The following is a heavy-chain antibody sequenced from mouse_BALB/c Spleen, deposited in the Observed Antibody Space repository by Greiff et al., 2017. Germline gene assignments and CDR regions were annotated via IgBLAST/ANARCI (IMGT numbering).Heavy chain of an antibody. V-gene: IGHV7-3*02. J-gene: IGHJ4*01. Sequence: EVKLEESGGGLVQPGGSLRLSCATSGFTFTDYYMSWVRQPPGKALEWLGFIRNKANGYTTEYSASVKGRFTISRDNSQSILYLQMNTLRAEDSATYYCARDGENSDEAMDYWGQGTSVTVSS. CDR3: ARDGENSDEAMDY. CDR1: GFTFTDYY. CDR2: IRNKANGYTT.